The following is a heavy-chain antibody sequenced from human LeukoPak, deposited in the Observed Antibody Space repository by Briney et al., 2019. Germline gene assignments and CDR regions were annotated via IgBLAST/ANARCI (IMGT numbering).Heavy chain of an antibody. Sequence: EASVKVSCKASGYTFTSYAMHWVRQAPGQGLEWMGWIGAYNGNTNYAQKLQGRVTMTTDTSTSTAYMELRSLRSDDTAVYYCARGAHVLRFLEWLSSYGMDVWGQGTTVTVSS. V-gene: IGHV1-18*01. D-gene: IGHD3-3*01. CDR2: IGAYNGNT. CDR1: GYTFTSYA. J-gene: IGHJ6*02. CDR3: ARGAHVLRFLEWLSSYGMDV.